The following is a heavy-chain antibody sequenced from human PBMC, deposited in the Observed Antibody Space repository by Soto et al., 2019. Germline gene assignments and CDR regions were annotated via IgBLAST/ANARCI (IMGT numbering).Heavy chain of an antibody. CDR3: AGQATYSSSWPD. V-gene: IGHV5-51*01. Sequence: GESLKISCKGSGYSFTSYWIGWVRQMPGRGLEWMGIIYPADSDTRYSPSFQGQVTISADKSISTAYLQWSSLKASDTAMYFCAGQATYSSSWPDWGQGTLVTVSS. J-gene: IGHJ4*02. CDR2: IYPADSDT. D-gene: IGHD6-13*01. CDR1: GYSFTSYW.